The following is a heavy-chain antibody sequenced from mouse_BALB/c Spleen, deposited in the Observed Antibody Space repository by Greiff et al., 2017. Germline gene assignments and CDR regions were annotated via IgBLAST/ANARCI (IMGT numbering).Heavy chain of an antibody. D-gene: IGHD1-1*01. J-gene: IGHJ3*01. CDR2: FYPGSGSI. Sequence: VQLQQPGAGLVKPGALVKLSCKASGYTFTEYIIHWVKQRSGQGLEWIGWFYPGSGSIKYNEKFKDKATLTADKSSSTVYMELSRLTSEDSAVYVCARHESYCGSSQAWFAYWGQGTLVTVSA. CDR1: GYTFTEYI. V-gene: IGHV1-62-2*01. CDR3: ARHESYCGSSQAWFAY.